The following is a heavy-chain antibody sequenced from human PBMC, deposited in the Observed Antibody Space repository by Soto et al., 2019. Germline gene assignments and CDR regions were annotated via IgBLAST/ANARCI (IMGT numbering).Heavy chain of an antibody. D-gene: IGHD1-26*01. V-gene: IGHV3-48*02. CDR2: ISASSSSI. CDR3: PRDLTWSDVY. Sequence: GGSLSLSCAASGFTYSNYAMNWVRQAPEKGLEWVAYISASSSSIYYADSVKGRFTTSRDNAKNSLYLQMNSLRDEDTAVYYCPRDLTWSDVYWGEGVQVTASS. J-gene: IGHJ4*02. CDR1: GFTYSNYA.